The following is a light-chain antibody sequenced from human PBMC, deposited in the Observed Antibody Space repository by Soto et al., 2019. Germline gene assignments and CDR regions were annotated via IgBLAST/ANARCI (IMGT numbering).Light chain of an antibody. CDR3: QQYNNWPPYT. Sequence: EIVMTQSPATLSVSPGERATLSCRASQSVSSNLAWYPQKPGQAPRLLIYGASTRVTGIPARFSGSGSGTEVTLTISRLQSEDVAVYYCQQYNNWPPYTFGQGTKLEIK. V-gene: IGKV3-15*01. CDR1: QSVSSN. CDR2: GAS. J-gene: IGKJ2*01.